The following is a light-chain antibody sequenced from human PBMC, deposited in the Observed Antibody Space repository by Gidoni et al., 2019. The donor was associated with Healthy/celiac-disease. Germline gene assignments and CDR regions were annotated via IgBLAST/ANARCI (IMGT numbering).Light chain of an antibody. CDR2: EVS. CDR1: SSDVGGYNY. Sequence: QSALTQPASVSGSPGQSITISCTGTSSDVGGYNYVSWYQQHPGTAPKLMIYEVSNRPSGVSNRCSGSKFGNTASLTISGLQAEDEADEYCSSHTSSSTLVVFGGGTKLTVL. CDR3: SSHTSSSTLVV. V-gene: IGLV2-14*01. J-gene: IGLJ2*01.